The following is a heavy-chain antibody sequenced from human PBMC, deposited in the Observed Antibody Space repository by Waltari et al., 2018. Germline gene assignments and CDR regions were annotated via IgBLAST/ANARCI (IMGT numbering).Heavy chain of an antibody. CDR2: IKSDGSSA. CDR1: GFTFSSYW. D-gene: IGHD3-22*01. J-gene: IGHJ4*02. CDR3: ARGNYYDSSGYPATFDY. Sequence: EVQLVESGGGLVQPGGSLRLSCAASGFTFSSYWMHWVRQAPGKGLVWVSRIKSDGSSASYADAVKGRFTISRDNANNTLYLKMNSRVAEDTAVYYCARGNYYDSSGYPATFDYWGQGTLVTVSS. V-gene: IGHV3-74*01.